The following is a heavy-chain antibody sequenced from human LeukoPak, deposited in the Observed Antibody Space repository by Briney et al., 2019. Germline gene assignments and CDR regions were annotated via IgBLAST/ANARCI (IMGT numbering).Heavy chain of an antibody. D-gene: IGHD4-17*01. CDR2: ISYDGSNK. J-gene: IGHJ4*02. CDR1: GFTFSSYG. CDR3: AKTILTATTPFDY. Sequence: GGSLRLSCAASGFTFSSYGMHWVRQAPGKGLEWVAVISYDGSNKYYADSVKGRFTISRDNSKNTLYLQMNSLRAEDTAVYYCAKTILTATTPFDYWGQGTLVTVSS. V-gene: IGHV3-30*18.